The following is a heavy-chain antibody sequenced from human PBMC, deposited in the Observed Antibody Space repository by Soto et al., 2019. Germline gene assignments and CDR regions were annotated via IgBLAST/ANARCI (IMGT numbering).Heavy chain of an antibody. D-gene: IGHD6-19*01. Sequence: QVQLVQSGAEVKKPGSSVKVSCKASGGTFSRYAISWVRQAPGQGLEWMGGIIPIFGTANYAQKFQGRVTITADESTSTAYMELSSLRSEDTAVYYCARDSRSGWYASVDYYYGMDVWGQGTTVTVSS. V-gene: IGHV1-69*01. CDR3: ARDSRSGWYASVDYYYGMDV. CDR1: GGTFSRYA. CDR2: IIPIFGTA. J-gene: IGHJ6*02.